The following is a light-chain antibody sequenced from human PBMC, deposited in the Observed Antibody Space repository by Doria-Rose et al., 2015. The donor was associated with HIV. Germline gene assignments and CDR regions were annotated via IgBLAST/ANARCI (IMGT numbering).Light chain of an antibody. J-gene: IGKJ3*01. CDR1: QSLLYISKYY. Sequence: DIRLTQSPESLGMSLGERATLNCKSNQSLLYISKYYLAWYQQKPGQPPKLLIYWASTRQSGVPARFSGSGSGTDFTLTISSLEAEDVAVYYCQQYYDTPSFGPGTTVDIK. CDR3: QQYYDTPS. CDR2: WAS. V-gene: IGKV4-1*01.